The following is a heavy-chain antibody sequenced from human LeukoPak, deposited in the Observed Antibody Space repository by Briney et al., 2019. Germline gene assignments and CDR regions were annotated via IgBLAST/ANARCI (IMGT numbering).Heavy chain of an antibody. CDR1: GFTFSSYS. D-gene: IGHD6-13*01. CDR3: ARDRGHIAAAAPTEKNFDY. CDR2: ISSSSSTI. V-gene: IGHV3-48*01. J-gene: IGHJ4*02. Sequence: GGSLRLSCAASGFTFSSYSMNWVRQAPGKGLEWVSYISSSSSTIYYADSVKGRFTISRDNAKNSLYLQMNSLRAEDTAVYYCARDRGHIAAAAPTEKNFDYWGQGTLVTVSS.